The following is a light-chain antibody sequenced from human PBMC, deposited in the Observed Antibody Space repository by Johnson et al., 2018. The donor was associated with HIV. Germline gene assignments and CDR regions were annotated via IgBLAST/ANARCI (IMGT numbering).Light chain of an antibody. CDR2: ENN. Sequence: QSVLTQPPSVSAAPGQKVTISCSGSSSNIGNNYVSCYQQLPGTAPKLLIYENNKRPSGIPDQFSGSKSGTSATLGITGLQTGDEADYYCGTWDSSLSAGYVFGTGTKVTVL. J-gene: IGLJ1*01. V-gene: IGLV1-51*02. CDR3: GTWDSSLSAGYV. CDR1: SSNIGNNY.